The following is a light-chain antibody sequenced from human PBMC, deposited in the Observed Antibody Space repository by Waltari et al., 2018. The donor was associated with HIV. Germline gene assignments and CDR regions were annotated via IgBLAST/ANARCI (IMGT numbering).Light chain of an antibody. CDR2: DNG. CDR3: GTWDSSLNAGV. J-gene: IGLJ3*02. V-gene: IGLV1-51*01. CDR1: GSNLANNY. Sequence: QSMLTQPPSVSAAPGQKVTISCSGTGSNLANNYVSWYQHLPGAAPKLVIYDNGNRPSGIPDRFSGSKSGASATLVITGLQTGDEGDYYCGTWDSSLNAGVFGGGTKLTVL.